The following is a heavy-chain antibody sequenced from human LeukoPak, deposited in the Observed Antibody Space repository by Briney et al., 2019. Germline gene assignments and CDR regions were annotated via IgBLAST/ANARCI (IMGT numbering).Heavy chain of an antibody. CDR2: INPSGGST. CDR1: GNTFTSYY. Sequence: ASVKVSCKTSGNTFTSYYMHWVRQAPGQGLEWMGIINPSGGSTSYAQKFQGRVTMTRDTSTSTVYMELSSLRSEDTAVYYCARDTAALDRYYYYYYMDVWGKGTTVTISS. V-gene: IGHV1-46*01. CDR3: ARDTAALDRYYYYYYMDV. J-gene: IGHJ6*03. D-gene: IGHD6-13*01.